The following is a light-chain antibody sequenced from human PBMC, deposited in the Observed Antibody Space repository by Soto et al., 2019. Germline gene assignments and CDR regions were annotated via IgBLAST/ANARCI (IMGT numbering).Light chain of an antibody. CDR1: SGDVGSYNY. CDR2: EVS. CDR3: SSYAGSNNRV. J-gene: IGLJ2*01. V-gene: IGLV2-8*01. Sequence: QSVLTQPRSVSGSPGQSVTISCTGTSGDVGSYNYVSWYQQHPGKAPKLMIYEVSKRPSGVPDRFSGSKSGNTASLTVSGLQAEDEADYYCSSYAGSNNRVFGGGTKLTVL.